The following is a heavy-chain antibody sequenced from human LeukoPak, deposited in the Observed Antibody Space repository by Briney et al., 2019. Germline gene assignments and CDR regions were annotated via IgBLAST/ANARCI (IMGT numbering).Heavy chain of an antibody. V-gene: IGHV3-33*01. Sequence: GGSLRLSCAASGFTFSNYGMHWVRQAPGKGLEWVATIWYDGSYKSYGDSVKGRFTISRDNSKNTLFLQMHSLRADDTAVYYCARDTLIAAPKTGTVTRIGWFDTWGQGTLVTVSS. CDR1: GFTFSNYG. D-gene: IGHD6-13*01. J-gene: IGHJ5*02. CDR2: IWYDGSYK. CDR3: ARDTLIAAPKTGTVTRIGWFDT.